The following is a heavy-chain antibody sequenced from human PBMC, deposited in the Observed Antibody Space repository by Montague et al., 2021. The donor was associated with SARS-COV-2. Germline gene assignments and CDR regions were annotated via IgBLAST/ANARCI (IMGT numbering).Heavy chain of an antibody. J-gene: IGHJ4*02. CDR1: GGSISSSIYY. D-gene: IGHD6-6*01. CDR3: ARISGKLFLL. CDR2: IYYSGST. Sequence: SETLSLTCTVSGGSISSSIYYWGWIRQPPGKGLKWIGSIYYSGSTYYSPSLKSRVTISVDTSKNQFSLKLSSVTAADTAVYYCARISGKLFLLWGQGTPVTVSS. V-gene: IGHV4-39*07.